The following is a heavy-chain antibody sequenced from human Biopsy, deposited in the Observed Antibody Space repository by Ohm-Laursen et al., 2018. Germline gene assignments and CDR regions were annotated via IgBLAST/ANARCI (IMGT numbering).Heavy chain of an antibody. CDR3: TVDLGRGFH. CDR1: EFTFTHAW. D-gene: IGHD5-12*01. V-gene: IGHV3-15*01. Sequence: GSLRLSCTASEFTFTHAWMSWVRQGPGKGLEWLGRIKSKSDGEATDYAAAVQGRFAISRDDSTNTFYLQMNSLKSEDTGVFYCTVDLGRGFHWGQGTLVTVSS. J-gene: IGHJ4*02. CDR2: IKSKSDGEAT.